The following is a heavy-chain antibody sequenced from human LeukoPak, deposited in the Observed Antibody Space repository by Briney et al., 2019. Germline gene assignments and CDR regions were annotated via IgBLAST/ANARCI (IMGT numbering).Heavy chain of an antibody. V-gene: IGHV3-23*01. Sequence: GGSLRLSCAASGFTFSSYAMSWVRQAPGKGLEWVSAISGSGGSTYYADSVKGRFTISRDNSKNTLYLQMNSLRAEDAAVYYCAKQGSSGWSHFDYWGQGTLVTVSS. CDR3: AKQGSSGWSHFDY. CDR1: GFTFSSYA. D-gene: IGHD6-19*01. CDR2: ISGSGGST. J-gene: IGHJ4*02.